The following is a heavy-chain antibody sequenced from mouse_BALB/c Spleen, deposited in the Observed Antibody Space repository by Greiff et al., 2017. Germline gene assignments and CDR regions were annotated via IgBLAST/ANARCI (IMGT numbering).Heavy chain of an antibody. Sequence: VKLMESGPGLVQPSQSLSITCTVSGFSLTSYGVHWVRQSPGKGLEWLGVIWSGGSTDYNAAFISRLSISKDNSKSQVFFKMNSLQANDTAIYYCARYYGSLYYYAMDYWGQGTSVTVSS. CDR2: IWSGGST. CDR1: GFSLTSYG. V-gene: IGHV2-2*02. D-gene: IGHD1-1*01. CDR3: ARYYGSLYYYAMDY. J-gene: IGHJ4*01.